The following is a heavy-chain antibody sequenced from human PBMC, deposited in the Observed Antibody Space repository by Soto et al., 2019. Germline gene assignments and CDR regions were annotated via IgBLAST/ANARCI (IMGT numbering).Heavy chain of an antibody. D-gene: IGHD3-9*01. V-gene: IGHV5-10-1*01. Sequence: GESLKISCKGSGYSFTSYWISWVRQMPGKGLEWMGRIDPSDSYTNYSPSFQGHVTISADKSISTAYLQWSSLKASDTAMYYCARHLVEDYDLLTRPTAAFDDCVQGSLVAVAS. CDR2: IDPSDSYT. CDR1: GYSFTSYW. CDR3: ARHLVEDYDLLTRPTAAFDD. J-gene: IGHJ4*02.